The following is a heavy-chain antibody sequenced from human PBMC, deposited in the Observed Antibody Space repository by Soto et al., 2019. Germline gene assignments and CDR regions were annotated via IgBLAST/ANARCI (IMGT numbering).Heavy chain of an antibody. CDR1: GFTFSTYA. Sequence: GGSLRLSCAASGFTFSTYAMTWVRQAPGKGLEWVSGISGSGDNTYYADSVKGRFTISRDNSKNTLYLQMNSLRAKDTAVYYCANVFYFSVSSGYHEYWGQGNLVTVSS. CDR2: ISGSGDNT. D-gene: IGHD3-22*01. J-gene: IGHJ4*02. CDR3: ANVFYFSVSSGYHEY. V-gene: IGHV3-23*01.